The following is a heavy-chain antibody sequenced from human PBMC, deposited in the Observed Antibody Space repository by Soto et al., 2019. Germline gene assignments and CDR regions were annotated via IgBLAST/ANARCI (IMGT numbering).Heavy chain of an antibody. D-gene: IGHD6-19*01. CDR2: TYYRSNWRH. J-gene: IGHJ4*02. CDR3: ARGVAGSGFDL. V-gene: IGHV6-1*01. Sequence: TLSLTCAISGDSVSSNTAAWNWIRSSPSRGLEWLGRTYYRSNWRHDYAVSVKSRITVNPDTSKNHFSLQLNSVTPDDTAVYYCARGVAGSGFDLWGQGTLVTVSS. CDR1: GDSVSSNTAA.